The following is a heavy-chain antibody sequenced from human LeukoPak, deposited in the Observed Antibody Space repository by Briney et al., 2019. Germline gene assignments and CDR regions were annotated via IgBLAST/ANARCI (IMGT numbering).Heavy chain of an antibody. CDR2: TYYRSKWSH. CDR3: ARGNRDIDS. J-gene: IGHJ5*01. CDR1: GDSVSTNSAA. V-gene: IGHV6-1*01. D-gene: IGHD2-21*02. Sequence: SQTLSLTCAISGDSVSTNSAAWNWIRQSPSRGLEWLGRTYYRSKWSHDYAPSVQSRITINPDTSKNQFSLHLNSVTPEDTAVYYCARGNRDIDSWGQGTLVTVSS.